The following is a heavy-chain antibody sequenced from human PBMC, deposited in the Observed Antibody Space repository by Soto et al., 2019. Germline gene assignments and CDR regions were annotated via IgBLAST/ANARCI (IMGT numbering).Heavy chain of an antibody. D-gene: IGHD3-10*01. CDR2: TGSGTGPG. CDR1: GGSLSTNP. V-gene: IGHV1-69*06. J-gene: IGHJ5*02. CDR3: ARRHSVGFLRFVDA. Sequence: QVQLVQSGAEVKKPGSSVKVSCKASGGSLSTNPISWVRQAPGQGLEGMGGTGSGTGPGNHAQKFQGRLTVTADKSTCTGDLALTSLSSEVPAVYYCARRHSVGFLRFVDAWGQGSLVTVSS.